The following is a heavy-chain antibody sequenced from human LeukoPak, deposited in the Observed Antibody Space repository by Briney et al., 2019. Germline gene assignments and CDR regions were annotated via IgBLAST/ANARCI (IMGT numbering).Heavy chain of an antibody. Sequence: ASVKVSCKASGGTFSSYAISWVRQAPGQGLEWMGWINPNSGGTNYAQKFQGRVTMTRDTSISTAYMELSRLRSDDTAVYYCARDLITMVRGVIRVFDYWGQGTLVTVSS. D-gene: IGHD3-10*01. V-gene: IGHV1-2*02. CDR3: ARDLITMVRGVIRVFDY. CDR1: GGTFSSYA. J-gene: IGHJ4*02. CDR2: INPNSGGT.